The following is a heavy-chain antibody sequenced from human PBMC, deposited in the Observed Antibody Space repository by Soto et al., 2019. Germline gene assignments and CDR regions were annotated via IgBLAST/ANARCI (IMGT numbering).Heavy chain of an antibody. CDR3: ARVLVLGVQLWLPYFDY. V-gene: IGHV4-39*01. Sequence: SETLSLTCTVSGGSISSSSYYWGWIRQPPGKGLEWIGSIYYSGSTYYNPSLKSRVTISVDTSKNQFSLKLSSVTAADTAVYYCARVLVLGVQLWLPYFDYWGQGTLVTVSS. D-gene: IGHD5-18*01. CDR1: GGSISSSSYY. CDR2: IYYSGST. J-gene: IGHJ4*02.